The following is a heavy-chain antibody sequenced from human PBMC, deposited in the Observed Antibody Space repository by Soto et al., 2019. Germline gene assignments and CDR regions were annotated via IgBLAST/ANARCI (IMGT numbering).Heavy chain of an antibody. Sequence: PPETLSHPYTGSGGSISTTDHFWGCIRHSTGKGLEWIGSIYYTGTTYYNLSLQSRVSIYVDTSKNQYSLNLRSMTAADTAIYYCARQVTYDIVDPPCLLYSWGQGTLVTVSS. CDR1: GGSISTTDHF. D-gene: IGHD2-21*01. CDR3: ARQVTYDIVDPPCLLYS. CDR2: IYYTGTT. V-gene: IGHV4-39*01. J-gene: IGHJ4*02.